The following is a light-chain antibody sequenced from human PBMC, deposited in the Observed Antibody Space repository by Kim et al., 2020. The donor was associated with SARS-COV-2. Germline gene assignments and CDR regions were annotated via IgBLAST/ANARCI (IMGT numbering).Light chain of an antibody. V-gene: IGKV3-11*01. Sequence: EIVLTQSPATLSLSPGERATLSCRASQNVSTYLAWYQQTPGQAPRLLIYDASNRATGIPARFSGSGSGTDFTLTISSLEPEDFAVYSCQQRSNWLTFGGGTKVEI. J-gene: IGKJ4*01. CDR1: QNVSTY. CDR3: QQRSNWLT. CDR2: DAS.